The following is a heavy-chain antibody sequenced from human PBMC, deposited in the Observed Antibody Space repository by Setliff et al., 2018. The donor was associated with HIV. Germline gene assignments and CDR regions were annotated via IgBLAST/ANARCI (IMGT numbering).Heavy chain of an antibody. J-gene: IGHJ4*01. CDR1: GASITNDSFY. D-gene: IGHD3-22*01. V-gene: IGHV4-39*01. CDR2: IHHSGPT. CDR3: ARADYDTGTYYFDF. Sequence: SETLSLTCTVSGASITNDSFYWGWIRQSPGKGLEWIAHIHHSGPTYYNPSLKSRVTMSVDTSKSQFSLRLSSVTATDAALYYCARADYDTGTYYFDFWGHGTLVTVSS.